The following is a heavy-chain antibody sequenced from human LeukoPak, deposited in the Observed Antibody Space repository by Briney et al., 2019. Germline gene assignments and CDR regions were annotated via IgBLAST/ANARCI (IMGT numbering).Heavy chain of an antibody. Sequence: GASVKVSCKASGYTFTSYFMHWVRQAPGRGLEWMGIINPSGGSTSYAQKFQGRVTMTRGTSTSTVYIELSSLRSEDTAVYYCARRGYGSGSYPLDYWGQGTLVTVSS. CDR1: GYTFTSYF. CDR3: ARRGYGSGSYPLDY. D-gene: IGHD3-10*01. V-gene: IGHV1-46*01. J-gene: IGHJ4*02. CDR2: INPSGGST.